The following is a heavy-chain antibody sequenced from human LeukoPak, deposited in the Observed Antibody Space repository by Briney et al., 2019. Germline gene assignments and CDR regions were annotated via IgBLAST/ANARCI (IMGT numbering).Heavy chain of an antibody. CDR2: INPNSGGT. D-gene: IGHD6-6*01. V-gene: IGHV1-2*02. CDR3: ASHSSSYHNFDY. CDR1: GYTFTGYY. J-gene: IGHJ4*02. Sequence: ASVKVSCKASGYTFTGYYMHWVRQAPGQGLEWMGWINPNSGGTNYAQKFQGRVTMTRDTSISTAYMELRRLRSDDKAVYYCASHSSSYHNFDYWGQGTLVTVSS.